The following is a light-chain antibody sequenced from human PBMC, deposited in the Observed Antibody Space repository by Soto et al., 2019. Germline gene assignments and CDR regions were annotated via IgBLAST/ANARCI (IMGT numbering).Light chain of an antibody. V-gene: IGKV3-15*01. CDR1: QSISSN. CDR3: QQRSNWRT. CDR2: GAS. Sequence: EIVMTQSPVTLSVSPGERATLSCRASQSISSNLAWHQQKPGQAPRLLIYGASTRATGVPARFSGSGSGTEFTLTISSLQSEDFAVYYCQQRSNWRTFGQGTKVEIK. J-gene: IGKJ1*01.